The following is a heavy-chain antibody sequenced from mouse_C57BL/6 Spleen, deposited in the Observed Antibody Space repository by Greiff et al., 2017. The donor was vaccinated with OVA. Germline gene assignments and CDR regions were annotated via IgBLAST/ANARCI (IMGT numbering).Heavy chain of an antibody. Sequence: VQLQQPGAELVRPGSSVKLSCKASGYTFTSYWMHWVKQRPIQGLEWIGNIDPSDSETHYNQKFKDKATLTVDKSSSTAYMQRSSLTSEDSAVYYCARNGPSGTYLDYWGQGTTLTVAS. J-gene: IGHJ2*01. D-gene: IGHD1-1*01. CDR3: ARNGPSGTYLDY. V-gene: IGHV1-52*01. CDR2: IDPSDSET. CDR1: GYTFTSYW.